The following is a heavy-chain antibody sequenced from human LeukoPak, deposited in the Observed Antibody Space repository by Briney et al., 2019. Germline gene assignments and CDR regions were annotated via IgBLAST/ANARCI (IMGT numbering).Heavy chain of an antibody. D-gene: IGHD3-10*01. CDR1: GYTFTGHY. CDR2: VNPNGGAT. Sequence: RASVKVSCKASGYTFTGHYIHWVRQAPGQGLEWMGWVNPNGGATNYEQSFQDRVALTRDTSINTAYMELTMLTSDDTAVYYCARSSITVVRGAYEIFDYWGQGTLVTVSS. CDR3: ARSSITVVRGAYEIFDY. J-gene: IGHJ4*02. V-gene: IGHV1-2*02.